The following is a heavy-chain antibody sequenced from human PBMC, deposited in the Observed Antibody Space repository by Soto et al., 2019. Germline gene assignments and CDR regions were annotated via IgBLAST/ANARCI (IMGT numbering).Heavy chain of an antibody. CDR1: GFTFSDYA. Sequence: GGSLRLSRASSGFTFSDYAMSWVRQATGKGLEWVSGISGSGGSKYYADSVKGRFTISRDDPKNTLYLQINSLRAEDTAVYYCARAATTSWYLTKFYYGLDVWGQGTTVTASS. V-gene: IGHV3-23*01. J-gene: IGHJ6*02. D-gene: IGHD6-13*01. CDR2: ISGSGGSK. CDR3: ARAATTSWYLTKFYYGLDV.